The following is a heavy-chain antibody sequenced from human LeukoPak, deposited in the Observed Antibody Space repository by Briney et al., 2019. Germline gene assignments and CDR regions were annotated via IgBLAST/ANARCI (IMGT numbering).Heavy chain of an antibody. V-gene: IGHV6-1*01. D-gene: IGHD3-16*01. J-gene: IGHJ5*02. CDR1: GDSVSSNSAA. Sequence: SQTLSLTCVISGDSVSSNSAAWSWIRQSPSRGLEWLRRTYYRSKWYNDYAVSVKSRMTITPDTSKNQFSLHLNSVTPEDTAVYYCARDPTAYEDGWFDPWGQGTLVTVSS. CDR2: TYYRSKWYN. CDR3: ARDPTAYEDGWFDP.